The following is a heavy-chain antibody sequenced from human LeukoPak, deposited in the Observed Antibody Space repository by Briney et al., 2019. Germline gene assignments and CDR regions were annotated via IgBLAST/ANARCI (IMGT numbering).Heavy chain of an antibody. CDR2: IYYSGST. V-gene: IGHV4-39*01. J-gene: IGHJ5*02. D-gene: IGHD3-22*01. Sequence: SETLSLTCTVSGGSISSSSYYWGWIRQPPGKGLEWIGSIYYSGSTYYNPSLKSRVTISVDTSKNQFSLKLSSVTAADTAVYYCARPTEDRNYYDSSGYLVWFDPWGQGTLVTVSS. CDR3: ARPTEDRNYYDSSGYLVWFDP. CDR1: GGSISSSSYY.